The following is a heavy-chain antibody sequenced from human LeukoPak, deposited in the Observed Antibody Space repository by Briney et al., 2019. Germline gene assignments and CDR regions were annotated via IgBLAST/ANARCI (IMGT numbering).Heavy chain of an antibody. V-gene: IGHV3-21*01. CDR2: ISSSSSYI. CDR3: ARGRQYGSGTYRGYYFDY. J-gene: IGHJ4*02. D-gene: IGHD3-10*01. CDR1: GFTFSSYS. Sequence: GGSLRLSRAASGFTFSSYSMNWVRQAPGKGLEWVSSISSSSSYIYYADSVKGRFTISRDNAKNSLYLQMNSLRAEDTAVYYCARGRQYGSGTYRGYYFDYWGQGTLVTVSS.